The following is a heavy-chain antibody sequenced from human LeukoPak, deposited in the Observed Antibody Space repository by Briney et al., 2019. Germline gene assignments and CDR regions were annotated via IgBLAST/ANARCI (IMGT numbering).Heavy chain of an antibody. CDR2: IKKDGSEK. CDR3: ARAGVAAAGRYYFDY. Sequence: GGSLRLSCAASGFIFSSYWMSWVRQAPGKGLEWVANIKKDGSEKNYVDSVKGRFTISRDNAENSLYLQMNSLRVEDTAVYYCARAGVAAAGRYYFDYWGQGTLVPVSS. J-gene: IGHJ4*02. CDR1: GFIFSSYW. D-gene: IGHD6-13*01. V-gene: IGHV3-7*05.